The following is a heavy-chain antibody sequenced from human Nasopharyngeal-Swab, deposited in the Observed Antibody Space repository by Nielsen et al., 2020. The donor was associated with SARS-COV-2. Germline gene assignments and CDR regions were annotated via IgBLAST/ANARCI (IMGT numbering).Heavy chain of an antibody. CDR1: GLSVTNSH. CDR3: ARDPRGEGYSFFDY. D-gene: IGHD5-24*01. V-gene: IGHV3-53*01. J-gene: IGHJ4*02. CDR2: IYGGGTT. Sequence: GESLKISCAASGLSVTNSHMNWIRQAPGKGLEWLSVIYGGGTTEDADSVRGRFTISRDRSGNTLYLQMNSLRADDTAIYYCARDPRGEGYSFFDYWGQGTEVTVSS.